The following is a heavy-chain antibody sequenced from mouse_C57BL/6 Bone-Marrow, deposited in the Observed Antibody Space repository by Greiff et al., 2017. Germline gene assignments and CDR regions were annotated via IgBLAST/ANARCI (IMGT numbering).Heavy chain of an antibody. CDR1: GYTFTSYW. D-gene: IGHD1-1*01. Sequence: VQLQQPEAELVKPGASVKLSCKASGYTFTSYWMQWVKQRPGQGLEWIGEIDPSDSYTNYNQKFKGKATLTVDTSSSTAYMQLSSLTSEDSAVYYCARENYYGSSQYYFDYWGQGTTLTVSS. CDR3: ARENYYGSSQYYFDY. CDR2: IDPSDSYT. J-gene: IGHJ2*01. V-gene: IGHV1-50*01.